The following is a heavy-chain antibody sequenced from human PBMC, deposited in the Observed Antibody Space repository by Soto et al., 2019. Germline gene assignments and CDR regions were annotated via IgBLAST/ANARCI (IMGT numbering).Heavy chain of an antibody. D-gene: IGHD2-8*02. V-gene: IGHV1-18*04. CDR1: GYTFTSHV. J-gene: IGHJ4*02. CDR2: ISTYNGNT. Sequence: ASVKVSCKASGYTFTSHVINWVRQAPGQGLEWMGWISTYNGNTHYAQNLQGRVSMTTDTSTTTAYMELRSLRSDDTAVYSCARQDIKHYFGGGLYAQTPFFDNWGQGTLVTSPQ. CDR3: ARQDIKHYFGGGLYAQTPFFDN.